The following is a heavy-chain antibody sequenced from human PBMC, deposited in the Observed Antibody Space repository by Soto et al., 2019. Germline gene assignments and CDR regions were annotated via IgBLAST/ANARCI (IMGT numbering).Heavy chain of an antibody. V-gene: IGHV3-74*01. CDR3: ARSPGGYYID. CDR1: GFSFSNYW. CDR2: INTVGSST. D-gene: IGHD3-9*01. Sequence: EVQLVESGGGLVQPGGSLRLSCADSGFSFSNYWMHWVRQGPGKGLVWVSRINTVGSSTNYADSVKGRFTISRDNAKNTLYLQMNSLRAEDTAVYYCARSPGGYYIDWGQGTMVTVSS. J-gene: IGHJ3*01.